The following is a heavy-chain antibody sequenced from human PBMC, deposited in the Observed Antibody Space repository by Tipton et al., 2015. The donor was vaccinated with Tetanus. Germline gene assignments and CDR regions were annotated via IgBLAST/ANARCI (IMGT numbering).Heavy chain of an antibody. Sequence: TLSLTCTVSGDSIRSYYLTWIRQPPGKGLQWIGRIYINGRNNYNPSLKSRVTMSIDTSKNQFSLNLRSVTAADTAVYYCARDRGFTTYNYFDPWGQGTLVTVSS. CDR2: IYINGRN. J-gene: IGHJ5*02. CDR3: ARDRGFTTYNYFDP. V-gene: IGHV4-4*07. CDR1: GDSIRSYY. D-gene: IGHD3-22*01.